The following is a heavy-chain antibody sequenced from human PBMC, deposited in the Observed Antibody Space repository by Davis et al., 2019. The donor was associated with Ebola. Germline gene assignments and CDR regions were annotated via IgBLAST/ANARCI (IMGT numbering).Heavy chain of an antibody. CDR1: GYTFTNFG. Sequence: AASVKVSCKASGYTFTNFGVSWVRQAPGQGLEWMGWISGYSGKTDYAQKFQDRVTMTTETSTSTAYMELRSLRSDDTAVYYCVRGGGPNVVVSVESDNWGQGTLVTVSS. CDR2: ISGYSGKT. CDR3: VRGGGPNVVVSVESDN. D-gene: IGHD2-21*01. V-gene: IGHV1-18*01. J-gene: IGHJ4*02.